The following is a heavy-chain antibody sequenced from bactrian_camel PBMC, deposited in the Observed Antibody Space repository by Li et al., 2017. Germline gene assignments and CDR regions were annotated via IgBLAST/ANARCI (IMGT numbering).Heavy chain of an antibody. CDR1: GYTYNRNC. J-gene: IGHJ4*01. V-gene: IGHV3S1*01. Sequence: HVQLVESGGGSVQAGGSLRLSCAASGYTYNRNCMAWFRQAPGKEREGVARIATGSGNTYYADSVKGRFTISQDHAKKTLFLQMNSLRTEDTAMYYCAAKVGLGRWWIDHEYNDWGQGTQVTVS. D-gene: IGHD1*01. CDR3: AAKVGLGRWWIDHEYND. CDR2: IATGSGNT.